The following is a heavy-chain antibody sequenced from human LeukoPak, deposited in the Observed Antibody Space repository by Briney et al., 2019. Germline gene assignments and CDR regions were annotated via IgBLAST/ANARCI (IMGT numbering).Heavy chain of an antibody. CDR2: INPNSGGT. CDR1: GYTFTGYY. V-gene: IGHV1-2*02. Sequence: EASVKVSCKASGYTFTGYYMHWVRQAPGQGLEWMGWINPNSGGTNYAQKFQGRVTMTRDTSISTAYMELSRLRSDDTAVYYCARDSSSLYYYYGMDVWGQGTTVTVSS. J-gene: IGHJ6*02. D-gene: IGHD6-13*01. CDR3: ARDSSSLYYYYGMDV.